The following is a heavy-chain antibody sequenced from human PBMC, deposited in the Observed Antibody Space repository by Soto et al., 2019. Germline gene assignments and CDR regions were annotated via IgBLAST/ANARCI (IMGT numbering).Heavy chain of an antibody. CDR2: ISYNGGNR. Sequence: QVQLVESGGGVVQPGRSLRLSCAASGFTFSNYAMHWVRQAPGKGLECVAVISYNGGNRFYRDYVKGRFTISRDNSKNPVHLQIDSLRYEDAAVYYCARGDRQDTAVVIGVRPGEYGVDVWGQGTTVTVS. V-gene: IGHV3-30*04. CDR3: ARGDRQDTAVVIGVRPGEYGVDV. J-gene: IGHJ6*02. D-gene: IGHD2-15*01. CDR1: GFTFSNYA.